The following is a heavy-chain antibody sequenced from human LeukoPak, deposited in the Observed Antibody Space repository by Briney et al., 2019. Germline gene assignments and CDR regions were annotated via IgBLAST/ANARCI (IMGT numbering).Heavy chain of an antibody. CDR2: ISDSGGRT. CDR1: GVTLSNYG. CDR3: AKRGVVIRVILVGFHKEAYYFDS. Sequence: GGSLRLSCAVSGVTLSNYGMSWVRQAPGKGLEWVAGISDSGGRTNYADSVKGRFTISRDNPKNTLYLQMNSLRAEDTVVYFCAKRGVVIRVILVGFHKEAYYFDSWGQGALVTVSS. V-gene: IGHV3-23*01. D-gene: IGHD3-22*01. J-gene: IGHJ4*02.